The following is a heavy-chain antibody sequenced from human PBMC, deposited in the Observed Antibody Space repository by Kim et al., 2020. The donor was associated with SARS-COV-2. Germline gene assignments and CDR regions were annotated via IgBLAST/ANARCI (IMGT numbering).Heavy chain of an antibody. V-gene: IGHV1-3*01. CDR3: ARGGGYEDFDY. CDR1: GYTFTGYA. J-gene: IGHJ4*02. Sequence: ASVKVSCKASGYTFTGYAMHWVRQAPGQRLEWMGWINAVNGNTKYSQKFQGRVTITRDTPASTAYMELSSLRSEDTAVYYCARGGGYEDFDYWGQGTLVTVSS. CDR2: INAVNGNT. D-gene: IGHD5-12*01.